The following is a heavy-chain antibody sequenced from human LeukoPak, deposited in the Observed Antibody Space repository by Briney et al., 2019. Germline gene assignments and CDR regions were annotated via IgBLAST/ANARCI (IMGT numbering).Heavy chain of an antibody. CDR1: GFTFSSYA. V-gene: IGHV3-23*01. D-gene: IGHD6-19*01. CDR2: ISGSGGST. CDR3: AGGYSSGWYTGYYFDY. Sequence: GGSLRLSCAASGFTFSSYAMSWVRQAPGKGLEWVSAISGSGGSTYYADSVEGRFTISRDNSKNTLYLQMNSLRAEDTAVYYCAGGYSSGWYTGYYFDYWGQGTLVTVSS. J-gene: IGHJ4*02.